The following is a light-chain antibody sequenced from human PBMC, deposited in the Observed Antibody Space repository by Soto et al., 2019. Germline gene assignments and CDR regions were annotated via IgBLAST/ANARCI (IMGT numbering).Light chain of an antibody. J-gene: IGKJ3*01. V-gene: IGKV1-27*01. CDR3: QKHNSAPPVT. CDR2: AAS. Sequence: DIPMTQSPSSLSASVGDRVTITCRASQGINTYLAWYQQKPGKAPKLLIYAASTLQSGVPARVSGSGSGTDFTLTISSLQPEDVATYYCQKHNSAPPVTFGPGTKVGV. CDR1: QGINTY.